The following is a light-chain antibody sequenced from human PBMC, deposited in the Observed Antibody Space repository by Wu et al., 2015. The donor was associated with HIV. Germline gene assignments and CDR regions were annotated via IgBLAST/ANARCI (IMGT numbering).Light chain of an antibody. J-gene: IGKJ5*01. CDR3: QQGRNWPLT. Sequence: EIVLTQSPVTLSLSPGETATLSCRASQSVNTFLSWYQQRPGQTPRLLIYDASNRATGIPARFSGSGSGTDFTLTISSLEPEDFAVYYCQQGRNWPLTFGQGTRLEIK. CDR1: QSVNTF. V-gene: IGKV3-11*01. CDR2: DAS.